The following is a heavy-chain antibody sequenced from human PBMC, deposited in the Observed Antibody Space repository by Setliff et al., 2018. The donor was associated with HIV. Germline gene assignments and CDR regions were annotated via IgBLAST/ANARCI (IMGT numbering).Heavy chain of an antibody. CDR1: GGSISSHY. CDR2: IYTSGST. CDR3: ARCYYNFWSGYPLDYMDV. J-gene: IGHJ6*03. V-gene: IGHV4-4*08. Sequence: ETLSLTCTVSGGSISSHYWSWIRQPPGKGLEWIGHIYTSGSTNYNPSLKSRVTMSAGTSKNQFSLKLSSVTAADTAVYYCARCYYNFWSGYPLDYMDVWGKGTTVTVSS. D-gene: IGHD3-3*01.